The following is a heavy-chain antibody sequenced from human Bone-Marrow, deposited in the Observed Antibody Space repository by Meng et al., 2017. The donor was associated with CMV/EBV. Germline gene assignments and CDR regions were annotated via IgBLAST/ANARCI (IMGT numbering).Heavy chain of an antibody. Sequence: SPKISCAASGFTFSSYAMHWVRQAPGKGLEWVSGISWNSGSIGYADSVKGRFTISRDNAKNSLYLQMNSLRAEDTAVYYCARGRYQLLGFWGQGTLVTVSS. CDR3: ARGRYQLLGF. V-gene: IGHV3-9*01. J-gene: IGHJ4*02. CDR1: GFTFSSYA. CDR2: ISWNSGSI. D-gene: IGHD2-2*01.